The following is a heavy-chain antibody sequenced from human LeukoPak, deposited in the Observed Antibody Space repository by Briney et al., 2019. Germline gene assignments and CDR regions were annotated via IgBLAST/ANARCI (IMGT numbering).Heavy chain of an antibody. CDR3: ARGTELGATTSY. D-gene: IGHD1-26*01. CDR1: GGSFSGYY. J-gene: IGHJ4*02. Sequence: PSETLSLTCAVYGGSFSGYYWSWIRQPPGKGLEWIGEINHSGSTNYSPSLKSRVTISVDTSKNQFSLKLSSVTAADTAVYYCARGTELGATTSYWGQGTLVTVSS. CDR2: INHSGST. V-gene: IGHV4-34*01.